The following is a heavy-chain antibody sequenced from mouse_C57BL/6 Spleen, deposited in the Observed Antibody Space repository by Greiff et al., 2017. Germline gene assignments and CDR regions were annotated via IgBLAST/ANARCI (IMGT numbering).Heavy chain of an antibody. D-gene: IGHD2-1*01. CDR1: GYTFTSYW. Sequence: QVQLQQSGAELAKPGASVKLSCKASGYTFTSYWMHWVNQRPGQGLEWIGYINPSSGYTKYNQKFKDKATLTADKSSSTAYMQLSSLTYEDSAVYYCARSPIYYGNYVGAMDYWGQGTSVTVSS. CDR2: INPSSGYT. V-gene: IGHV1-7*01. CDR3: ARSPIYYGNYVGAMDY. J-gene: IGHJ4*01.